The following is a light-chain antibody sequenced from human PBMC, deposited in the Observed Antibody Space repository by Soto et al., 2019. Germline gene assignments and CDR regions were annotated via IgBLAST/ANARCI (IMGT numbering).Light chain of an antibody. CDR1: QSVSSNY. CDR2: GAS. V-gene: IGKV3-20*01. J-gene: IGKJ4*01. CDR3: QQYGRLPPII. Sequence: EIVLTQSPGTLSLSPGERATLSCRASQSVSSNYLAWYQQKPGQAPRLLIYGASTRATGIPDRISGSGSGTDFILTISRLEPEDFAVYYCQQYGRLPPIIFGGGTKVEIK.